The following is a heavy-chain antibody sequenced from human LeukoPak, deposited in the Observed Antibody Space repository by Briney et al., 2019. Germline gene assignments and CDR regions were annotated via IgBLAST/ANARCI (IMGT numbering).Heavy chain of an antibody. CDR3: ARDNYDILTGPDAFDI. J-gene: IGHJ3*02. V-gene: IGHV3-20*04. CDR1: GFTFDDYG. D-gene: IGHD3-9*01. CDR2: INWNGGST. Sequence: GGSLRLSCAASGFTFDDYGMSWVRQAPGKGLEWVSGINWNGGSTGYADSVEGRFTISRDDAKNSLYLQMNSLRAEDTALYYCARDNYDILTGPDAFDIWGQGTMVTVSS.